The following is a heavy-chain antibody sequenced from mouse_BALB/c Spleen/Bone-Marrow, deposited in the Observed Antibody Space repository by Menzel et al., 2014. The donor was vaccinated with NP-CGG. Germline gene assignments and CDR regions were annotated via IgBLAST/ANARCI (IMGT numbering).Heavy chain of an antibody. V-gene: IGHV2-6-7*01. Sequence: VHLVESGPGLVAPSQSLSIPCTVSGFSLTGYGVSWVRQSPGKGLEWLGMIRGDGSTDYNSALKSRLSISKDNSKSHIFLKMNTLQTDDTARSYCARDSFLITRALDYWGQGTSVTVSS. CDR3: ARDSFLITRALDY. CDR1: GFSLTGYG. J-gene: IGHJ4*01. CDR2: IRGDGST. D-gene: IGHD2-4*01.